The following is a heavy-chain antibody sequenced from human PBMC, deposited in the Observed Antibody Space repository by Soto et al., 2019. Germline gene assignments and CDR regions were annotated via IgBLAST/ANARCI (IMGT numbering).Heavy chain of an antibody. Sequence: QVQLVESGGGVVQPGRSLRLSCAASGFTFSSYGMHWVRQAPGKGLEWVAVIWYDGSNKYYADSVKGRFTISRDNSKNTLYMQMNSLRAEDRAVYYCARGRYCSSTSCYSPYYYYYYMDVWGKGTTVTVSS. V-gene: IGHV3-33*01. J-gene: IGHJ6*03. D-gene: IGHD2-2*01. CDR2: IWYDGSNK. CDR3: ARGRYCSSTSCYSPYYYYYYMDV. CDR1: GFTFSSYG.